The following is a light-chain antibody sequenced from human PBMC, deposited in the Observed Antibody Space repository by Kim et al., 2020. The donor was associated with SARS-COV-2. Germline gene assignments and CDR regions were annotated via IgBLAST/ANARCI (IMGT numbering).Light chain of an antibody. CDR1: QTITTY. Sequence: ASVGDRVTITCRASQTITTYLNWYQQKPGKAPKLLIHAASNLESGVPSRFCGSGSGTDFTLTITSLQPEDFATYYCQQSSSTSWTFGQGTKVDIK. CDR3: QQSSSTSWT. J-gene: IGKJ1*01. CDR2: AAS. V-gene: IGKV1-39*01.